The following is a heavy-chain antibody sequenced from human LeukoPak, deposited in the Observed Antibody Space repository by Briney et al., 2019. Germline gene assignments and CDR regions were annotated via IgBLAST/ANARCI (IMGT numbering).Heavy chain of an antibody. CDR3: ARHSTMASGPFDI. Sequence: GSLRLSCAASGFTVTTNYMSWVRQAPGKGLEWVSVIYSGGSSYYADSVQGRFTISRDNSKNTLYLQIHSLRAEDTAVYYCARHSTMASGPFDIWGQGTMVTVSS. CDR2: IYSGGSS. J-gene: IGHJ3*02. D-gene: IGHD5-24*01. CDR1: GFTVTTNY. V-gene: IGHV3-53*01.